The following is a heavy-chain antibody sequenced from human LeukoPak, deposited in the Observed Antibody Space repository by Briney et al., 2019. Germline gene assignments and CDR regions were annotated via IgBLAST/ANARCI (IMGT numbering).Heavy chain of an antibody. CDR2: VYYSGTT. Sequence: SETLSLTCTVSGGSTSSSHYYWGWIRQPPGKGLEWIGSVYYSGTTYYNPSLKSRVTISVDTSKNQFSLNLSPVTAADTAVYYCAGQIPYGMDVWGQGTTVTVSS. CDR1: GGSTSSSHYY. J-gene: IGHJ6*02. V-gene: IGHV4-39*01. CDR3: AGQIPYGMDV. D-gene: IGHD2-2*02.